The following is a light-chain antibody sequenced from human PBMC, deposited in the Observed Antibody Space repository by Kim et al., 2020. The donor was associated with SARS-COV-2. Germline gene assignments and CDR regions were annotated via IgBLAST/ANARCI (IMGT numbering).Light chain of an antibody. J-gene: IGKJ4*01. CDR2: YAS. CDR3: QQSGAFLT. V-gene: IGKV6-21*02. CDR1: QSIGNS. Sequence: DIVLTQSPESQSVTPKEQVTITCRASQSIGNSLHWYQQKPDQSPKLLIRYASQSITGVPPRFSGSGSGTEFTLTINSLEAEDAATYYCQQSGAFLTFGGGTKVDIK.